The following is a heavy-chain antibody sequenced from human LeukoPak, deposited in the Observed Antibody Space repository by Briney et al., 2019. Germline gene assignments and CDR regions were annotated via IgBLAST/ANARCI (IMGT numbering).Heavy chain of an antibody. CDR2: INPNSGGT. J-gene: IGHJ6*03. V-gene: IGHV1-2*06. Sequence: GASVKVSCKASGYTFTGYYMHWVRQAPGQGLEWMGRINPNSGGTNYAQKFQGRVTMTRDTSISTAYMELSRLRSDDTAVYYCAISSLAVTGYYYYMDVWGKGTTVTVSS. CDR1: GYTFTGYY. CDR3: AISSLAVTGYYYYMDV. D-gene: IGHD2-15*01.